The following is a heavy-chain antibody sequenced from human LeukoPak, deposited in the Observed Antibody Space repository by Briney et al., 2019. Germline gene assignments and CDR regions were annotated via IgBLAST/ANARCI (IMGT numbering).Heavy chain of an antibody. D-gene: IGHD5-18*01. CDR2: MDYSGNT. V-gene: IGHV4-39*01. J-gene: IGHJ6*03. CDR1: GVSISRSNDC. CDR3: ARRRPAPMVNLEEDVQYYMDV. Sequence: SETLSLTYTVSGVSISRSNDCWGWIRQSPGKGLEWIGTMDYSGNTYYNPSLKSRVTVSVDTSKNQFSLNLSPVSAADTAVYYCARRRPAPMVNLEEDVQYYMDVWGSGTTATVSS.